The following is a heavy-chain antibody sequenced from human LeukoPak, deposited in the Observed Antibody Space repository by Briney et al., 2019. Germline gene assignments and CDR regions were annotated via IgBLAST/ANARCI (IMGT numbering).Heavy chain of an antibody. CDR3: ARDCSSTSCYAGINWFDP. D-gene: IGHD2-2*01. V-gene: IGHV1-69*04. Sequence: ASVKVSCKASGGTFSSYAISWVRQAPGQGLDWMGRIIPILGIANYAQKFQGRVTITADKSTSTAYMELSSLRSEDTAVYYCARDCSSTSCYAGINWFDPWGQGTLVTVSS. J-gene: IGHJ5*02. CDR1: GGTFSSYA. CDR2: IIPILGIA.